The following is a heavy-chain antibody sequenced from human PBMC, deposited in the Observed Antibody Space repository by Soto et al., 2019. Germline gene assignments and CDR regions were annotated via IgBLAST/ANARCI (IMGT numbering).Heavy chain of an antibody. J-gene: IGHJ6*03. Sequence: GGSLRLSCAASGFTVSSNYMSWVRQAPGKGLEWVSVIYSGGSTYYADSVKGRFTISRHNSKNTLYLQMNSLRAEDTAVYYCAREMKNYGSGRTYYYYYMDVWGKGTTVTVSS. CDR3: AREMKNYGSGRTYYYYYMDV. CDR2: IYSGGST. D-gene: IGHD3-10*01. CDR1: GFTVSSNY. V-gene: IGHV3-53*04.